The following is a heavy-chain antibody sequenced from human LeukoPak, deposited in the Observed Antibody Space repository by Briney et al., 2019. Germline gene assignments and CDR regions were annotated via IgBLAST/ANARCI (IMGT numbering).Heavy chain of an antibody. J-gene: IGHJ4*02. D-gene: IGHD6-13*01. CDR1: GFTFSSYA. CDR2: ISGSDDST. Sequence: GSLRLSCAASGFTFSSYAMSWVRQAPGKGLEWVSGISGSDDSTYYADSVKGRFTISRDISRNTLYLQMNSLRAEDTAVYYCAKDSGHSSSWYYWGQGTLVTVSS. V-gene: IGHV3-23*01. CDR3: AKDSGHSSSWYY.